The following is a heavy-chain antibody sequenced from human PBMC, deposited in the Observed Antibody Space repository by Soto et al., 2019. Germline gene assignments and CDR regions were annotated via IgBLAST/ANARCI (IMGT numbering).Heavy chain of an antibody. CDR1: GYSFASYW. CDR3: ARQVEDGYSFAYHY. D-gene: IGHD5-18*01. Sequence: GESLKISCKGSGYSFASYWIGWVRQMPGKGLEWMGIIYPGDSDTRYSPSFQGQVTISADKSISTAYPHWGSLKASDSAMYYCARQVEDGYSFAYHYWGQGTQVTVSS. CDR2: IYPGDSDT. J-gene: IGHJ4*02. V-gene: IGHV5-51*01.